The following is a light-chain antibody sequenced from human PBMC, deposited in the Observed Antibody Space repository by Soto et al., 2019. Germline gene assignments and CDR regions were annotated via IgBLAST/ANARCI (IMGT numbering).Light chain of an antibody. J-gene: IGLJ3*02. CDR1: ISDVGAYNY. V-gene: IGLV2-14*01. Sequence: QSALTQPASVSGSPGQSITISCTGTISDVGAYNYVSWYQQHPGKAPKLMIYEVSNRPSGVSNRFSGSKSGNTASLTISGLQAEDEADYYCISYATYSTPWVFGGGTKVTVL. CDR3: ISYATYSTPWV. CDR2: EVS.